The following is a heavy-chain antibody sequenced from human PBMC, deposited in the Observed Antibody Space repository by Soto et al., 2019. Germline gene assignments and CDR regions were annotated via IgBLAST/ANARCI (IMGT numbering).Heavy chain of an antibody. D-gene: IGHD3-9*01. CDR2: ISSNGGST. CDR1: GFTFSSYA. V-gene: IGHV3-64D*08. J-gene: IGHJ4*02. Sequence: GGSLRLSCSASGFTFSSYAMHWVRQAPGKGLEYVSAISSNGGSTYYADSVKGRFTISRDNSKNTLYLQMSSLRAEDTAVYYCVKDGDFDWLLRVGNFDYWGQGTLVTVS. CDR3: VKDGDFDWLLRVGNFDY.